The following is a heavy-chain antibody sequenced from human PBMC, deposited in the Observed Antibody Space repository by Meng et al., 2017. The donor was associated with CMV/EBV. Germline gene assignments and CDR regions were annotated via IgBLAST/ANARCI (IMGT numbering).Heavy chain of an antibody. D-gene: IGHD3-3*01. J-gene: IGHJ6*02. Sequence: GESLKISCAASGFTFNNCHMNWVRQAPGKGLEFVALIWYDGSKTYYADSVKGRFTLSRDNSKDTSFLQMNSLRVEDTAVYYCAKNRVVFGVARRYHGMDVWGPGTAVTVSS. V-gene: IGHV3-33*06. CDR3: AKNRVVFGVARRYHGMDV. CDR1: GFTFNNCH. CDR2: IWYDGSKT.